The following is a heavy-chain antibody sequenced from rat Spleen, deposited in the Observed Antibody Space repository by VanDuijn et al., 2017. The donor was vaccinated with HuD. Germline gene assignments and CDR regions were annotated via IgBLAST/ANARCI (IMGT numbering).Heavy chain of an antibody. CDR1: GFTFSNYD. V-gene: IGHV5-25*01. J-gene: IGHJ3*01. Sequence: EVQLVESGGGLVQPGRSLKLSCVASGFTFSNYDMAWVRRAPTKGLEWVASISTGGGNTYSRDSVKGRFTISRDNAKSTLSLQMDSLRSEDTATYYCATHQPNRVYTKNWFAYWGQGTLVTVSS. CDR3: ATHQPNRVYTKNWFAY. D-gene: IGHD1-4*01. CDR2: ISTGGGNT.